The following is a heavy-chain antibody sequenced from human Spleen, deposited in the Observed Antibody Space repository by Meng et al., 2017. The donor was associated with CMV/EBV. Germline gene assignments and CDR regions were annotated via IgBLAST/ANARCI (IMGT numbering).Heavy chain of an antibody. CDR1: GGTVSNLA. CDR3: ARAFGIVGATDNGMDV. J-gene: IGHJ6*02. D-gene: IGHD1-26*01. CDR2: IIPILGIA. V-gene: IGHV1-69*04. Sequence: SVKVSCKASGGTVSNLAISWVRQAPGQGLEWMGRIIPILGIANYAQKFQGRVTITADKSTSTAYMELSSLRSEDTAVYYCARAFGIVGATDNGMDVWGQGTTVTVSS.